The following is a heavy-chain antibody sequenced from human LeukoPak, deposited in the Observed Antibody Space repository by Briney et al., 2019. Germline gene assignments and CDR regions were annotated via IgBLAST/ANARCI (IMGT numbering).Heavy chain of an antibody. V-gene: IGHV3-7*01. CDR3: ARGSRPYYFDTIDI. D-gene: IGHD3-22*01. CDR2: IKQDGSEK. J-gene: IGHJ3*02. CDR1: GFTFSNYW. Sequence: PGGFLRLSCAASGFTFSNYWMSWVRQAPGKGLEWVANIKQDGSEKYNVDSVKGRFTISRDNAKNSLYLQMNSLRAEDTAVYYCARGSRPYYFDTIDIWGQGTMVTVSS.